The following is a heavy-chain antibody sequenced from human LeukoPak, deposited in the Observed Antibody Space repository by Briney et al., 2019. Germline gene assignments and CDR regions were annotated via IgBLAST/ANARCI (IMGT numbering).Heavy chain of an antibody. D-gene: IGHD3-22*01. Sequence: GGSLRLSCAASGFTFISYAMSWVRQAPGKGLEWVSTISDNGGGTYYADSVKGRFTISRDNSKNTLFLQMNSLRAEDSAVYYCAADRERDPSVYYLVGGQGTLITVSS. CDR1: GFTFISYA. CDR2: ISDNGGGT. V-gene: IGHV3-23*01. J-gene: IGHJ4*02. CDR3: AADRERDPSVYYLV.